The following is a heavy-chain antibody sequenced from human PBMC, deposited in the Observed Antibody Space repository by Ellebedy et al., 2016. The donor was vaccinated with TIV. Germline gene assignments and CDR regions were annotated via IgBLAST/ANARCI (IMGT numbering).Heavy chain of an antibody. CDR2: LTHIGTT. CDR1: GGCFNSYY. V-gene: IGHV4-59*13. Sequence: GSLRLSXTVSGGCFNSYYWTWIRQPPGKGLEWIGHLTHIGTTNYNPSLQSRVAISLDSSKTQLSLELNSVTAADTAVYFCARSCSPSCWECLEYWGQGVLVTVSS. D-gene: IGHD2-2*01. CDR3: ARSCSPSCWECLEY. J-gene: IGHJ4*02.